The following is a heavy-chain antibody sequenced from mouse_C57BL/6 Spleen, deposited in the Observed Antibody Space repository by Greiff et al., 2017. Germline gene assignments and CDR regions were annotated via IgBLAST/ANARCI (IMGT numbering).Heavy chain of an antibody. CDR3: ARDLLLYYFDY. Sequence: VQLQQPGAELVKPGASVKLSCKASGYTFTSYWMQWVKQRPGQGLEWIGEIDPSDSYTNYNQKFKGQATLTVDTSSSTAYMQLSTLTSEDSAVYYCARDLLLYYFDYWGQGTTLTVSS. J-gene: IGHJ2*01. CDR1: GYTFTSYW. V-gene: IGHV1-50*01. CDR2: IDPSDSYT.